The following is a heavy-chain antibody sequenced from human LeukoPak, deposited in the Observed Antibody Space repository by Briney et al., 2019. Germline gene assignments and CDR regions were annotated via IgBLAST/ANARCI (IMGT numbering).Heavy chain of an antibody. Sequence: GGSLRLSCAASGFTFSSYAMHWVRQAPGKGLEYVSAISSNGGSTYYANSVKGRFTISRDNSKNTLYLQMGSLRAEDMAVYYCAKTTGADLGYFDYWGQGTLVTVSS. CDR1: GFTFSSYA. D-gene: IGHD1-1*01. CDR3: AKTTGADLGYFDY. V-gene: IGHV3-64*01. J-gene: IGHJ4*02. CDR2: ISSNGGST.